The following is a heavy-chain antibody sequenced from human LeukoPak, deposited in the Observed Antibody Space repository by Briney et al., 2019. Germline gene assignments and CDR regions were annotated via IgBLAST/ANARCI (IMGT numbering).Heavy chain of an antibody. V-gene: IGHV3-23*01. Sequence: GGSLRLSCAASGFTLSSSTMTWVRQAPGQGLDWVSSITSTGGGSTYYADSVKGRFTISRDNSKNTLYLQMNSLRAEDTAVYYCAITGVRDFDSWGQGTLVTVSS. CDR2: ITSTGGGST. CDR1: GFTLSSST. CDR3: AITGVRDFDS. J-gene: IGHJ4*02. D-gene: IGHD4-11*01.